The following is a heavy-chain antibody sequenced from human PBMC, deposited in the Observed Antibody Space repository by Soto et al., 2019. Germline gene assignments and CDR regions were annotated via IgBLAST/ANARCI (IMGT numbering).Heavy chain of an antibody. CDR3: ATNGGYYDTSGPKYFQL. CDR1: GGSIRSGGYY. V-gene: IGHV4-31*03. CDR2: IYYSGST. Sequence: SVTLSLTCPVSGGSIRSGGYYWHWNRTHPGRGVECIGYIYYSGSTYYNPSLKSRVTISVDTSKNQFSLKLSSVTAADTAVYYCATNGGYYDTSGPKYFQLCGQGTLVTVSS. J-gene: IGHJ1*01. D-gene: IGHD3-22*01.